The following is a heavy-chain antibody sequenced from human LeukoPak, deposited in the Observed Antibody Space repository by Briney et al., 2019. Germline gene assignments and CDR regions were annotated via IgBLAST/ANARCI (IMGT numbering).Heavy chain of an antibody. V-gene: IGHV4-34*01. D-gene: IGHD3-9*01. J-gene: IGHJ4*02. CDR2: INHSGST. CDR3: ARASRYFDWLYLH. Sequence: SETLSLTCAVYGESFSGYYWSWLRQPPGKGLEWIGEINHSGSTNYNPSLKSRVTISVDTSKNQFSLKLSSVTAADTAVYYCARASRYFDWLYLHWGQGTLVTVSS. CDR1: GESFSGYY.